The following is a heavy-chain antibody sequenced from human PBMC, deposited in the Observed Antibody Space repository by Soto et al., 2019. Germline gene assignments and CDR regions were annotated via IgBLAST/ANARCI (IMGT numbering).Heavy chain of an antibody. CDR2: ISFNGGDT. CDR1: GFPFSRFA. D-gene: IGHD4-4*01. Sequence: GGSLRLSCSGSGFPFSRFAIHWVRQAPGKGLVYVSGISFNGGDTYHADSVKGRFSISRDNSKNTVYLQMSSLRAEDTAVYYCVKDGAVTFSGWFFDYWGQGTPVTVSS. CDR3: VKDGAVTFSGWFFDY. V-gene: IGHV3-64D*06. J-gene: IGHJ4*02.